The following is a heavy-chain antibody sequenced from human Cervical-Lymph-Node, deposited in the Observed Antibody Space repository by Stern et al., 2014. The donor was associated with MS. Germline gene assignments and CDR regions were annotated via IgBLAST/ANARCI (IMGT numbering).Heavy chain of an antibody. Sequence: QVQLGQSGAEVRKPGASVKVSCKASGYTFTTYYMHWVRQAPGQGLEWMGVIKPSGGNTNYAQKFQGRVTMTRDTSTSTVYMELSSLRSEATAMYYCARATFDDSSAYFQYYFDHWGQGTLVTVSS. CDR1: GYTFTTYY. V-gene: IGHV1-46*03. D-gene: IGHD3-22*01. J-gene: IGHJ4*02. CDR3: ARATFDDSSAYFQYYFDH. CDR2: IKPSGGNT.